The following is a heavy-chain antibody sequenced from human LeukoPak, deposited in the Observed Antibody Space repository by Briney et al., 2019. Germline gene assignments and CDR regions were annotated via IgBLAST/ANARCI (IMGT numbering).Heavy chain of an antibody. CDR3: AREDRAHGAIRY. CDR1: GFTFSSYA. J-gene: IGHJ4*02. V-gene: IGHV3-48*01. Sequence: QPWRTLSLSCAASGFTFSSYAMHWVRPAPGQGLEGVSYINNSSSTIYYADSVKGRFTIHRHKAKNSLYLQMNSLTAEDTAVYYCAREDRAHGAIRYWGQGNLVTVSS. CDR2: INNSSSTI. D-gene: IGHD4-17*01.